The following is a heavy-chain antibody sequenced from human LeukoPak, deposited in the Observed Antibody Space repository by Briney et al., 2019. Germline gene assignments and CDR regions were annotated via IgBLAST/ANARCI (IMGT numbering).Heavy chain of an antibody. CDR2: ISSSSSYI. CDR3: ARDQTWEQLGYAFDI. D-gene: IGHD6-6*01. Sequence: GGSLRLSCAASGFTFSSSAMSWVRQAPGKGLEWVSSISSSSSYIYYADSVKGRFTISRDNAKNSLYLQMNSLRAEDTAVYYCARDQTWEQLGYAFDIWGQGTMVTVSS. J-gene: IGHJ3*02. CDR1: GFTFSSSA. V-gene: IGHV3-21*01.